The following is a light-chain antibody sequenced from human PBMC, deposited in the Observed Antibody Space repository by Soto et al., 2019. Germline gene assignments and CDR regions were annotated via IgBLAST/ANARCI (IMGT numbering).Light chain of an antibody. J-gene: IGKJ1*01. CDR1: QNIRSY. V-gene: IGKV1-39*01. Sequence: DIPMTQSPSSLSASVVDRVTITCRASQNIRSYLNWYQQKPGKAPQLLIYATSSLQTGVASRFSASGSGTDSSLVISDLQPEDSVNYYYQQGYSSRWTSGRGTKVEI. CDR2: ATS. CDR3: QQGYSSRWT.